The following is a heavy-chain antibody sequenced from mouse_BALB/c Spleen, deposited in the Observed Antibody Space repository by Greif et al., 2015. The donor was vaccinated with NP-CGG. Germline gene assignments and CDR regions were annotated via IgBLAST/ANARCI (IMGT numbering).Heavy chain of an antibody. CDR1: GFNIKDTY. Sequence: VQLQESGAEVVKPGASVKLSCTASGFNIKDTYMHGVRQRPEEGLEWIGRIDPANGNTKYDPRFPGKATITTDTSSNTAYLQRSSLTSEVTAVYYWAPDYCGSSVFAYWGQGTLVTVSS. D-gene: IGHD1-1*01. CDR3: APDYCGSSVFAY. CDR2: IDPANGNT. V-gene: IGHV14-3*02. J-gene: IGHJ3*01.